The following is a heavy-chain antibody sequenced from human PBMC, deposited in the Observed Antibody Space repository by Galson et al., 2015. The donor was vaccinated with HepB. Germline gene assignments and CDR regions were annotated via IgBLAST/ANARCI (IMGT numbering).Heavy chain of an antibody. J-gene: IGHJ6*03. V-gene: IGHV3-7*01. CDR3: ARVGVWDSSSSYRYMDV. D-gene: IGHD6-6*01. CDR1: GFTFSSYW. Sequence: SLRLSCAASGFTFSSYWMSWVRQAPGKGLEWVANIKQDGSEKYYVDSVKGRFTIFRDNAENSLYLQMNSLRAEDTAVYYCARVGVWDSSSSYRYMDVWGKGTTVTVSS. CDR2: IKQDGSEK.